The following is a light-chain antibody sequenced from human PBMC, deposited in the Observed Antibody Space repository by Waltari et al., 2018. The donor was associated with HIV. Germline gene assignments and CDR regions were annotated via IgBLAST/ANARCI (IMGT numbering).Light chain of an antibody. CDR1: KLGEKC. CDR3: QAWDSNTAV. Sequence: SYAVTQPPSVSVSPGQTANIPCSGEKLGEKCSYWYQQGPGQSTVLVIYEDIKRPAGIPERFFGSKSGNAATLTISGTQAVDEADYYCQAWDSNTAVFGGGTKLTVL. V-gene: IGLV3-1*01. J-gene: IGLJ2*01. CDR2: EDI.